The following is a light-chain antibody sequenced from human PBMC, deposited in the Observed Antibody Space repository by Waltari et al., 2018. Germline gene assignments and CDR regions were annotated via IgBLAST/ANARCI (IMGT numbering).Light chain of an antibody. CDR2: AAS. CDR1: QDNTKD. CDR3: QQLISYPLT. V-gene: IGKV1-9*01. Sequence: DIQLTQSPSFLSPSAGDSVTIPCRASQDNTKDLMWYRQKPGKAPNLLIYAASTLQIGVPSRFGVSGSGTEFSLTITSLQPEDFATYYCQQLISYPLTFGGGTKVEVK. J-gene: IGKJ4*01.